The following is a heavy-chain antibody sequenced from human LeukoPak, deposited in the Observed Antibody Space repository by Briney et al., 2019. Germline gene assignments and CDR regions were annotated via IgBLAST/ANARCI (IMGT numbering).Heavy chain of an antibody. D-gene: IGHD3-9*01. Sequence: GASVKVSCKASGYTFTGYYMHWVRQAPGQGLEWMGWINPNSGGTNYAQKFQGRVTMTRDTSISTAYMELSRLRSDDTAVYYCARGGVRYFDWLLVFFDYWGQGTLVTVSS. J-gene: IGHJ4*02. CDR3: ARGGVRYFDWLLVFFDY. CDR2: INPNSGGT. CDR1: GYTFTGYY. V-gene: IGHV1-2*02.